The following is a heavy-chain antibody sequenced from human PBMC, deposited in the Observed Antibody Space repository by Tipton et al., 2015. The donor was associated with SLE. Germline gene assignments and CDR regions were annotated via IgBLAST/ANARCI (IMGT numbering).Heavy chain of an antibody. J-gene: IGHJ4*02. CDR3: ARDTIFGVAH. CDR2: IYYSGST. CDR1: GGSFSGYY. Sequence: GLVKPSETLSLTCAVYGGSFSGYYWSWIRQPPGKGLEWIGYIYYSGSTNYNPSLKSRVTISVDTSKNQFSLKLSFVTAADTAVYYCARDTIFGVAHWGQGTLVTVSS. D-gene: IGHD3-3*01. V-gene: IGHV4-59*12.